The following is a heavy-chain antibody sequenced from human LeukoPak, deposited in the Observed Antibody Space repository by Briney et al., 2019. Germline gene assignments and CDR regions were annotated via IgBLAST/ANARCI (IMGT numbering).Heavy chain of an antibody. V-gene: IGHV3-21*01. Sequence: PGGSLRLSCAASGFTFSSYSMNWVRQAPGKGLEWVSSISSSGSYIYYADSVKGRFTIPRDNAKNSLYLQMNSLRAEDTAVYYCARARGGWYSEYWGQGTLVTVSS. J-gene: IGHJ4*02. CDR3: ARARGGWYSEY. CDR2: ISSSGSYI. D-gene: IGHD6-19*01. CDR1: GFTFSSYS.